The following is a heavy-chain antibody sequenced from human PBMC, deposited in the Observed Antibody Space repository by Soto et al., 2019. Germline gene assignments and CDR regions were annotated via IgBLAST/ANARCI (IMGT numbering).Heavy chain of an antibody. V-gene: IGHV3-30*18. J-gene: IGHJ4*02. Sequence: PGGSLRLSCAASGFTFSSYGMHWVRQAPGKGLEWVAVISYDGSNKYYADSVKGRFTISRDNSKNTLYLQMNSLRAEDTAVYYCAKDGPIVATRTFCDYWGQGTLVTVSS. CDR2: ISYDGSNK. CDR3: AKDGPIVATRTFCDY. CDR1: GFTFSSYG. D-gene: IGHD5-12*01.